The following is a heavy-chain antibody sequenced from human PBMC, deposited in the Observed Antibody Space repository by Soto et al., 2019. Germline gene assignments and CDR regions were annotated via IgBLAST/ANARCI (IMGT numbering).Heavy chain of an antibody. CDR3: ARDRRGSRGDY. J-gene: IGHJ4*02. Sequence: QVQLVESGGGVVQPGRSLRLSCAASGFTFSSYGMHWVRQAPGKGLEWVAVIWYDGSNKYYADSVKGRFTISRDNSKNTLYLQMNSLRAEDTAVYYCARDRRGSRGDYWGQGTLVTVSS. D-gene: IGHD6-13*01. CDR1: GFTFSSYG. CDR2: IWYDGSNK. V-gene: IGHV3-33*01.